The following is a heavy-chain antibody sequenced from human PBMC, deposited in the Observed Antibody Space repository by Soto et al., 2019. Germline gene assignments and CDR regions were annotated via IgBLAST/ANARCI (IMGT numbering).Heavy chain of an antibody. V-gene: IGHV1-46*01. CDR3: ARDLTSFGVVITIGDYYGMDV. D-gene: IGHD3-3*01. CDR2: INPSGGST. J-gene: IGHJ6*02. Sequence: QVQLVQSGAEVKKPGASVKVSCKASGYTSTSYYMHWVRQAPGQGLEWMGIINPSGGSTSYAQKFKGRVTRTRDTSTSTVYMELSSLRSEDTAVYYCARDLTSFGVVITIGDYYGMDVWGQGTTVTVSS. CDR1: GYTSTSYY.